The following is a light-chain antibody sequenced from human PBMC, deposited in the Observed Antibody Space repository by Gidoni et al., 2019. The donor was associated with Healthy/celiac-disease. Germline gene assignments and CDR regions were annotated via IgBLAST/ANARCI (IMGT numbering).Light chain of an antibody. CDR2: AAS. J-gene: IGKJ2*01. CDR3: QQSYSTPRT. V-gene: IGKV1-39*01. Sequence: DIQTNQSPSSLSASVGDRVTITCRASQIISSYLNWYQQKPGKAPKLLIYAASSLQSGVPSRFSGSGSGTDFTLTISSLQPEDFATYYCQQSYSTPRTFGQETKLEIK. CDR1: QIISSY.